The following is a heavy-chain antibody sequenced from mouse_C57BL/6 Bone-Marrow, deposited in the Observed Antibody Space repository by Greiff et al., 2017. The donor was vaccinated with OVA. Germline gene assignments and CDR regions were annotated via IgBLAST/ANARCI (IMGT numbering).Heavy chain of an antibody. D-gene: IGHD2-3*01. CDR3: ARHDGYYWYFDV. V-gene: IGHV2-6-1*01. CDR2: IWSDGST. CDR1: GFSLTSYG. Sequence: VQVVESGPGLVAPSQSLSIACTVSGFSLTSYGVHWVRQPPGKGLEWLVVIWSDGSTTYNSALKSRLSISKDNSKSQVFLKMNSLQTDDTAMYYCARHDGYYWYFDVWGTGTTVTVSS. J-gene: IGHJ1*03.